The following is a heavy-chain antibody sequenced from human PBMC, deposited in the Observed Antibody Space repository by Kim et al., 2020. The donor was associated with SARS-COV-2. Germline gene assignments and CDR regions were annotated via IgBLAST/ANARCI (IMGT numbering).Heavy chain of an antibody. Sequence: SVKVSCKASGGTFSSYAISWVRQAPGQGLEWMGGIIPIFGTANYAQKFQGRVTITADESTSTAYMELSSLRSEDTAVYYCASPTPGLFHYYFDYWGQGTLVTVSS. CDR2: IIPIFGTA. CDR3: ASPTPGLFHYYFDY. V-gene: IGHV1-69*13. D-gene: IGHD3-22*01. J-gene: IGHJ4*02. CDR1: GGTFSSYA.